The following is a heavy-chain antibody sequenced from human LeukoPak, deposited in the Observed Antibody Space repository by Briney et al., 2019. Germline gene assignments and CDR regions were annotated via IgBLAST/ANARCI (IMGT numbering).Heavy chain of an antibody. Sequence: ASVKVPFKASGYTFTSYGISWVRQAPGQALEWMGWISGYNGNTNYAQKLQGRVTMTTDTSTSTAYMELRSLRSDDTAVYYCARDFHSSGYYHYFHYWGQGTLVTVSS. V-gene: IGHV1-18*01. D-gene: IGHD3-22*01. CDR3: ARDFHSSGYYHYFHY. J-gene: IGHJ4*02. CDR2: ISGYNGNT. CDR1: GYTFTSYG.